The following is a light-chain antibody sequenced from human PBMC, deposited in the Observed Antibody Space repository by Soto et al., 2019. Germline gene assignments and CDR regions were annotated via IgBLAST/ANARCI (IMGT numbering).Light chain of an antibody. Sequence: DIQMTQSPSSLSASVGDGVTITCRASQSISSYLNWYQQRPGKAPKLLIYAAFSLQSGVPSRFSGSGSGTDFTLTITSLQPEGVATYYCQQSYSTPLTFGGGTKVEIK. CDR3: QQSYSTPLT. J-gene: IGKJ4*01. V-gene: IGKV1-39*01. CDR2: AAF. CDR1: QSISSY.